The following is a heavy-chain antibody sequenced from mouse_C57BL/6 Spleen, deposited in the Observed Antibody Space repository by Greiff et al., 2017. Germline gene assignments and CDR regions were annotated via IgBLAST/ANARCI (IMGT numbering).Heavy chain of an antibody. CDR2: TWWDGDK. CDR3: ARIGDYYGSSYVPFAY. Sequence: QVTLKVSGPGILQPSQTLSLTCSFSGFSLSTFGMGVGWIRPPSGQGLEWLAHTWWDGDKYYNPALKSRLPISKDTSKTQVFLKIANVDTADTATYYGARIGDYYGSSYVPFAYWGQGTLVTVSA. D-gene: IGHD1-1*01. CDR1: GFSLSTFGMG. J-gene: IGHJ3*01. V-gene: IGHV8-8*01.